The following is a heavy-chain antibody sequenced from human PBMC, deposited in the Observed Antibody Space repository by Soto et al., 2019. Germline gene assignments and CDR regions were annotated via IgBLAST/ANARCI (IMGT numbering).Heavy chain of an antibody. V-gene: IGHV4-59*01. CDR3: ARGEYYYGSGSYPQLLNYYYTDV. CDR2: IYYSGST. Sequence: SETLSLTCTVSGGSISSYYWSWIRQPPGKGLEWIGYIYYSGSTNYNPSLKSRVTISVDTSKNQFSLKLSSVTAADTAVYYCARGEYYYGSGSYPQLLNYYYTDVWGKGTTVTVSS. CDR1: GGSISSYY. J-gene: IGHJ6*03. D-gene: IGHD3-10*01.